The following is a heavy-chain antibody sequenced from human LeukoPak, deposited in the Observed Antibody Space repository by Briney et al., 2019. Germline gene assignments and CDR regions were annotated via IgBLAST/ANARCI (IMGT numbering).Heavy chain of an antibody. Sequence: PGGSLRLSCTVSGFTVSSNSMSWVRQAPGKGLEWVSFIYSDNTHYSDSVKSRFTISRDNSKNTLYLQMNSLRAEDTAVYYCATTKGLLWFGELIQNYWGQGTLVTVSS. D-gene: IGHD3-10*01. CDR3: ATTKGLLWFGELIQNY. V-gene: IGHV3-53*01. CDR1: GFTVSSNS. CDR2: IYSDNT. J-gene: IGHJ4*02.